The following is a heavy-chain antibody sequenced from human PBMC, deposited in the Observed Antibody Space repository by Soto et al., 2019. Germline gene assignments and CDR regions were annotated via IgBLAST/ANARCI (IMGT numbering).Heavy chain of an antibody. Sequence: QVQLQESGPGLVKPSQTLSLTCTVSGGSISSGGYYWSWIRQHPGKGLEWIGYIYYSGSTYYNPSLKSRVTISVGTSKNQFSLKLSSVTAADTAVYYCARDRRVRGVTPEYYYYCGMDVWGQGTTVTVSS. CDR1: GGSISSGGYY. J-gene: IGHJ6*02. V-gene: IGHV4-31*03. CDR3: ARDRRVRGVTPEYYYYCGMDV. CDR2: IYYSGST. D-gene: IGHD3-10*01.